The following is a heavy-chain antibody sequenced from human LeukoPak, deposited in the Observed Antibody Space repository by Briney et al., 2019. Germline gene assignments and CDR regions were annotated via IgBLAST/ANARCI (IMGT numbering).Heavy chain of an antibody. CDR3: ARGAERDFQH. V-gene: IGHV4-34*01. D-gene: IGHD5-24*01. CDR1: GGSFSGYY. Sequence: PSETLSLTCAVYGGSFSGYYWSWIRQPPGKGLEWIGEINHSGSTNYNPSLKSRVTISVDTSKNQFSLKLSSVTAPDTAVYYCARGAERDFQHWGQGTLVTVSS. J-gene: IGHJ1*01. CDR2: INHSGST.